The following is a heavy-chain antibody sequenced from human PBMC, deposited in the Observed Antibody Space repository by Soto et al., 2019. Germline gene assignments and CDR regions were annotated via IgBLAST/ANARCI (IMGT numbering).Heavy chain of an antibody. CDR3: ARDISTLLNALGYYGMDV. D-gene: IGHD3-9*01. CDR1: GFTFSNYA. Sequence: QVQLVESGGGVVQPGRSLRLSCVTSGFTFSNYAIHWVRQAPGKGLEWVSVISFDGSDKYYADYVKGRFTISRDNSKNTLDLQMNSLRGEDTAVYYCARDISTLLNALGYYGMDVWGRGTTVTVSS. CDR2: ISFDGSDK. V-gene: IGHV3-30-3*01. J-gene: IGHJ6*02.